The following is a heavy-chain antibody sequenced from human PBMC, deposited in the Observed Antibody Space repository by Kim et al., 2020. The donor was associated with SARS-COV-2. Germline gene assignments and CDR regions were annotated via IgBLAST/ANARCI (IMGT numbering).Heavy chain of an antibody. D-gene: IGHD6-13*01. CDR3: ARVKSQAAAGTIWFDP. CDR2: IYYSGST. V-gene: IGHV4-59*01. Sequence: SETLSLTCTVSGGSISSYYWSWIRQPPGKGLEWIGYIYYSGSTNYNPSLKSRVTISVDTSKNQFSLKLSSVTAADTAVYYCARVKSQAAAGTIWFDPWGQGTLVTVSS. J-gene: IGHJ5*02. CDR1: GGSISSYY.